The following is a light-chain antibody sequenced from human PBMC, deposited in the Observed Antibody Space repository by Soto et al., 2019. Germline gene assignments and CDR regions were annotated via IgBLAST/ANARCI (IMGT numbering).Light chain of an antibody. CDR1: QSVSSN. J-gene: IGKJ5*01. CDR3: QHYGTSPPIT. V-gene: IGKV3-20*01. CDR2: AAS. Sequence: EVVMTQSPATLSVSPGEIATLSCSASQSVSSNLAWYQQKPGQAPRLLIYAASSRAIGIPERFSGSGSGTDFTLTISRLEPEDFAVYYCQHYGTSPPITFGQGTRLEIK.